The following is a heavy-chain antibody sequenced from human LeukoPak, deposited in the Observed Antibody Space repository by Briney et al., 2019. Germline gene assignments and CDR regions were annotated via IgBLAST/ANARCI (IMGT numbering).Heavy chain of an antibody. J-gene: IGHJ4*02. D-gene: IGHD3-10*01. V-gene: IGHV5-51*01. Sequence: GASLKISCKGSGYSFTSYWIGWVRQMPGKGLEWMGIIYRGDSDTRYSPSFQGQVTISADKSISTAYLQWSSLQASDTAMYYCARVPSMVRGVIIGGFDYWGQGTLVTVSS. CDR1: GYSFTSYW. CDR2: IYRGDSDT. CDR3: ARVPSMVRGVIIGGFDY.